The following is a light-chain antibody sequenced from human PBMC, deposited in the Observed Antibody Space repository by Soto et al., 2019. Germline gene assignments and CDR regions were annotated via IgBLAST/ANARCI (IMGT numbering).Light chain of an antibody. CDR2: GAT. V-gene: IGKV3-20*01. J-gene: IGKJ3*01. CDR3: QQYGSSPFT. CDR1: ESVSSSY. Sequence: EIVLTQSPGTLSLSPGESATLSCGASESVSSSYLAWYQQKPGQAPRLLIYGATTRLRGVPDRFSGSGSGTDFTLTISRLEPEDFAVYYCQQYGSSPFTCGPGTKSGY.